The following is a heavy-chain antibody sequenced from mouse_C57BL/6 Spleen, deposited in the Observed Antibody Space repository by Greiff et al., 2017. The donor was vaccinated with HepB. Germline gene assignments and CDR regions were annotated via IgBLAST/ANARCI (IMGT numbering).Heavy chain of an antibody. CDR3: ARSVYYYGSKDWYFDV. Sequence: QVQLQQSGAELARPGASVKMSCKASGYTFTSYTMHWVKQRPGQGLEWIGYINPSSGYTKYNQKFKDKATLTADKSSSTAYMQLSSLTSEDSAVYYCARSVYYYGSKDWYFDVWGTGTTVTVSS. D-gene: IGHD1-1*01. V-gene: IGHV1-4*01. CDR2: INPSSGYT. CDR1: GYTFTSYT. J-gene: IGHJ1*03.